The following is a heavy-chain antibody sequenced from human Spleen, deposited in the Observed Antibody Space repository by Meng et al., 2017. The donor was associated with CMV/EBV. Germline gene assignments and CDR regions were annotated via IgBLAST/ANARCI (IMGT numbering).Heavy chain of an antibody. V-gene: IGHV3-74*03. Sequence: GESLKISCVASGFTFNIYWMHWVRQAPGKGLEWVSRINSDGTSTTYADSVKGRFTISRDNANNRLFLQMTSLRAEDTAVYYCARGLIVVVPAGEKFDPWGQGTLVTVSS. CDR2: INSDGTST. CDR3: ARGLIVVVPAGEKFDP. J-gene: IGHJ5*02. CDR1: GFTFNIYW. D-gene: IGHD2-2*01.